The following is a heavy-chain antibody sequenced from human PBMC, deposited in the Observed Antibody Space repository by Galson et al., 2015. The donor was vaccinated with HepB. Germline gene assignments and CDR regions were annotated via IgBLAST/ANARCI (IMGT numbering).Heavy chain of an antibody. CDR1: GFTFSGYA. V-gene: IGHV3-23*01. CDR3: AKYRGATVVTYYFDY. D-gene: IGHD4-23*01. Sequence: LRLSCAASGFTFSGYAMSWVRQAPGKVLEWVSALSDSGGSTYYADSVKGRFTISRDNSKNTLYLQMNSLRAEDTAVYYCAKYRGATVVTYYFDYWGQGTLVTVSS. CDR2: LSDSGGST. J-gene: IGHJ4*02.